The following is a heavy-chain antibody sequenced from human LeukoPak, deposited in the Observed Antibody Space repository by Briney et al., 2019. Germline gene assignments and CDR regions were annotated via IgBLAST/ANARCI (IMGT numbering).Heavy chain of an antibody. J-gene: IGHJ4*02. CDR3: ALANWGSPFDY. Sequence: GGSLRLSCAASGSTFTSHAMSWVRQAPGKGLEWVSVINSGGGDTYYAGSVKGRFTISRDNSKSTLYLQMNSLRADDTAVYYCALANWGSPFDYWGQGTLVTVSS. CDR2: INSGGGDT. CDR1: GSTFTSHA. D-gene: IGHD7-27*01. V-gene: IGHV3-23*01.